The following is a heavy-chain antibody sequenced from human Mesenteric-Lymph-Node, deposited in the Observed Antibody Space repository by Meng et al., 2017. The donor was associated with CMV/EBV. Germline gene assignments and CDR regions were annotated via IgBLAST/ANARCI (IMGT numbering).Heavy chain of an antibody. CDR2: IYTSGGA. D-gene: IGHD3-22*01. Sequence: SETLSLTCTVSGDSISSYYWSWIRQPAGKGLEWIGRIYTSGGANYNPSLKSRVTISVDTSKNQFSLRLSSVTAADTAVYYCAFDYDNSAYYYVSSYFDYWGQGTLVTVSS. CDR1: GDSISSYY. CDR3: AFDYDNSAYYYVSSYFDY. V-gene: IGHV4-4*07. J-gene: IGHJ4*02.